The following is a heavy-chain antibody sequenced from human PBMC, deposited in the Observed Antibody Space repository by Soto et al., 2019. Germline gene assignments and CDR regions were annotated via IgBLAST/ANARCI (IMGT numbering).Heavy chain of an antibody. CDR3: TTSFSGLVTGH. CDR1: GFTFSNAW. CDR2: IRSNADGGTA. D-gene: IGHD3-3*01. J-gene: IGHJ4*02. V-gene: IGHV3-15*07. Sequence: EVQLVESGGGLVKPGGSLRLSCAASGFTFSNAWMNWVRQAPGKGLEWVGRIRSNADGGTADYAAPVKGRFTFSRDDSQNTLFLQMNSLKTEDTAVYFCTTSFSGLVTGHWGQGTLVTVSS.